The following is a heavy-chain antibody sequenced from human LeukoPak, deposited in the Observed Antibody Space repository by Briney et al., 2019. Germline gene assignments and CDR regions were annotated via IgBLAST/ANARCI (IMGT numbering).Heavy chain of an antibody. Sequence: EASVKVSCKASGYTFTGYYMHWVRQAPGQGLEWMGWINPNSGGTNYAQKLQGRVTMTTDTSTGTAYMELRSLRSDDTAVYYCARDHVRTYYDFWSGYYGYYYYMDVWGKGTTVTVSS. CDR3: ARDHVRTYYDFWSGYYGYYYYMDV. CDR1: GYTFTGYY. V-gene: IGHV1-2*02. CDR2: INPNSGGT. J-gene: IGHJ6*03. D-gene: IGHD3-3*01.